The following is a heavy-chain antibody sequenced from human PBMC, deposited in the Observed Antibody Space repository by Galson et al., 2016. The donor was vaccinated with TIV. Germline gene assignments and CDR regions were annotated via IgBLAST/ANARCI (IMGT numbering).Heavy chain of an antibody. Sequence: SLRLSCAASGITFSSYAMSWVRQAPGKGLEWVSAISGGGGSTYYADSVKGRFTISRDNSKSTLYLQLDSLRVEDTAVYYCAKMDSSGLSYARRFDYWGRGTLVTVSS. D-gene: IGHD3-22*01. CDR3: AKMDSSGLSYARRFDY. V-gene: IGHV3-23*01. J-gene: IGHJ4*02. CDR1: GITFSSYA. CDR2: ISGGGGST.